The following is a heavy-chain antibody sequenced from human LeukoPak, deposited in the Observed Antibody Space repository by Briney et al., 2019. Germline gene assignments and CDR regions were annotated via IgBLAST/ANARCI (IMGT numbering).Heavy chain of an antibody. CDR1: GGSFSGYF. J-gene: IGHJ4*02. D-gene: IGHD2-2*01. CDR2: INHSGST. Sequence: PSETLSLTCAVYGGSFSGYFWSWIRQPPGKGLEWIGEINHSGSTNYNPSLKSRVTISVDTSKNQFSLKLSSVTAADTAVYYCARRLGYCSSTSCQEGGEYHFDYWGQGTLVTVSS. V-gene: IGHV4-34*01. CDR3: ARRLGYCSSTSCQEGGEYHFDY.